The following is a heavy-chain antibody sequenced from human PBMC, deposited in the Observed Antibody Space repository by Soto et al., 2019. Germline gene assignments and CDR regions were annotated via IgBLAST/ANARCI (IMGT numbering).Heavy chain of an antibody. D-gene: IGHD4-17*01. V-gene: IGHV3-7*05. CDR2: IKDDGSEE. CDR3: ARNGPDYGDYYDY. J-gene: IGHJ4*02. CDR1: GFTFSTYW. Sequence: LRLSCVASGFTFSTYWMSWVRQPPGKGLEWVGNIKDDGSEENYGDSLKGRFTISRDNAKNSLYLQVNSLRVEDTAVYYCARNGPDYGDYYDYWGQGTLVTVSS.